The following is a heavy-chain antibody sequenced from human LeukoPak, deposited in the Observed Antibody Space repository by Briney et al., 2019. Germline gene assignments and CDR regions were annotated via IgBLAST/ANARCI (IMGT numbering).Heavy chain of an antibody. CDR3: ARGNVAVARNLIDF. V-gene: IGHV3-30*04. Sequence: GGSLRLSCAASGFTFNIYPMHWVRQAPGEGPEWVAVTLYDGSSTDYADSVKGRFTMSRDNAKNTLYLQMNSLRPEDTGIYYCARGNVAVARNLIDFWGQGTLVTVSS. D-gene: IGHD6-19*01. CDR2: TLYDGSST. CDR1: GFTFNIYP. J-gene: IGHJ4*02.